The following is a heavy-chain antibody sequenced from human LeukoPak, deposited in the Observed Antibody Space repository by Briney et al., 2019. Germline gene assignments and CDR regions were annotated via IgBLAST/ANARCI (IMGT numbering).Heavy chain of an antibody. CDR1: EYSFTSYD. D-gene: IGHD3-10*01. CDR2: KDPNSGNT. Sequence: ASVKVSCKASEYSFTSYDINWVRQATGQGLEWMGWKDPNSGNTGYARKFQGRLTLTTNTSVSTAYMELSSLMSDDTAVYYCARGVHYASGSYFLDNSGQGTLITVS. V-gene: IGHV1-8*01. CDR3: ARGVHYASGSYFLDN. J-gene: IGHJ4*02.